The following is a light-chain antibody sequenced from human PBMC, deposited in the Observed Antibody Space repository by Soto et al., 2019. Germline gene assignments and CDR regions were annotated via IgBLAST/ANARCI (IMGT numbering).Light chain of an antibody. CDR3: CSYAGSYTFEV. CDR1: TSAVGGYHY. CDR2: DVS. Sequence: QSALTQPRSVSGSPGQSVTISCTGTTSAVGGYHYVSWYQQHPGKAPKLMIYDVSKRPSGVPDRFSGSKSGNTASLTISGLQTEDDADYYCCSYAGSYTFEVFGGGTKLTVL. V-gene: IGLV2-11*01. J-gene: IGLJ2*01.